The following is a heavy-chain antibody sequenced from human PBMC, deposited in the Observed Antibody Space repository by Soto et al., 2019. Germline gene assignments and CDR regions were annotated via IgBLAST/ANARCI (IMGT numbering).Heavy chain of an antibody. CDR2: INHSGST. Sequence: SETLSLTCAVYGGSFSGYYWSWIRQPPGKGLEWIGEINHSGSTNFNPSLKSRVTISVDPSKNQFSLKLSSVTAADTAVYYCARVHRNYDFWSGYPSGWFDPWGQGTLVTVSS. D-gene: IGHD3-3*01. V-gene: IGHV4-34*01. J-gene: IGHJ5*02. CDR3: ARVHRNYDFWSGYPSGWFDP. CDR1: GGSFSGYY.